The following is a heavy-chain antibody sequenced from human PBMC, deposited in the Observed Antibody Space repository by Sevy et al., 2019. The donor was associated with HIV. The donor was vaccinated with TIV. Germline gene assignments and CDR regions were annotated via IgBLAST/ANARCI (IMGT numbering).Heavy chain of an antibody. J-gene: IGHJ4*02. D-gene: IGHD3-16*02. V-gene: IGHV3-23*01. CDR3: AKDRGGVWGRYRYLDY. CDR1: GFTFSSYA. Sequence: GGSLRLSCAASGFTFSSYAMSWVRQAPGKGLEWVSAISGSGGSTYYADSVKGRFTISRDNSKNTLYLQMNSLRAEDTAVYYCAKDRGGVWGRYRYLDYRGQGTLVTVSS. CDR2: ISGSGGST.